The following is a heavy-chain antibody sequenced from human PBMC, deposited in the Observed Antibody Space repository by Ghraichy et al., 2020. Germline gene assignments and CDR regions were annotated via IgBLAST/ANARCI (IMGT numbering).Heavy chain of an antibody. CDR2: IYYSGST. CDR1: GGSISSYY. V-gene: IGHV4-59*01. D-gene: IGHD2-15*01. J-gene: IGHJ6*02. CDR3: ARDRDPLRGGYCSGGSCLYGMDV. Sequence: SETLSLTCTVSGGSISSYYWSWIRQPPGKGLEWIGYIYYSGSTNYNPSLKSRVTISVDTSKNQFSLKLSSVTAADTAVYYCARDRDPLRGGYCSGGSCLYGMDVWGQGTTVTVSS.